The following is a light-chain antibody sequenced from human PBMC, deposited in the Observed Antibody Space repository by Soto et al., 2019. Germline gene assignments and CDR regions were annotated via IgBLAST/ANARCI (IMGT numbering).Light chain of an antibody. CDR2: GAS. V-gene: IGKV3-20*01. Sequence: EIVLTQSPGTLSLSPGERATLSCGASQTVTSNYLAWYQQKPGQAPSLLIFGASIRVTGIPDRFIGSGSGTDFTLTISRLEPEDFAVYYCQHYVTSLTTFGQGTKVDIK. CDR1: QTVTSNY. CDR3: QHYVTSLTT. J-gene: IGKJ1*01.